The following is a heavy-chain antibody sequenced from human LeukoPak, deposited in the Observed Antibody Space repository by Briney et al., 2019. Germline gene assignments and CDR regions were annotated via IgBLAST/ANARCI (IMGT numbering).Heavy chain of an antibody. V-gene: IGHV1-18*01. CDR2: ISTYNGNT. J-gene: IGHJ4*02. CDR1: GYIFTSYG. Sequence: ASVKVSCKASGYIFTSYGISWVRQAPGQGLEWMGWISTYNGNTNYAQKLQGRVTMTTDTSTTTAYLELRSLTSADTAVYYCARGLATSDSTFGSWGQGTLVTVSS. CDR3: ARGLATSDSTFGS. D-gene: IGHD2-21*02.